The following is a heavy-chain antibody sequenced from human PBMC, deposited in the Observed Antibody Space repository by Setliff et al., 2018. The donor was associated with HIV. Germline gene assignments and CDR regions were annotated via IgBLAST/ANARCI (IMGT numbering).Heavy chain of an antibody. V-gene: IGHV3-21*01. CDR2: INNTSI. J-gene: IGHJ2*01. D-gene: IGHD3-10*01. CDR1: GFTFDTYC. CDR3: ARNPGAGGSYPQTPYFDL. Sequence: KPGGSLRLSCAASGFTFDTYCMNWVRQAPGKGLEWVSYINNTSIFYADSVKGRFTISGDNAENSLFLQMDSLRADDTAVYYCARNPGAGGSYPQTPYFDLWGRGILVTVSS.